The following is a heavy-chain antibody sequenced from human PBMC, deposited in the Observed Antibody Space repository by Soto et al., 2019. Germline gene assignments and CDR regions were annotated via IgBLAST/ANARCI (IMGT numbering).Heavy chain of an antibody. D-gene: IGHD6-25*01. J-gene: IGHJ6*02. CDR1: EFTFRSYW. CDR3: ARDPSWAAGIYYYGMDV. V-gene: IGHV3-74*01. Sequence: VGSLRLSGTASEFTFRSYWMNWVRQAPGKGLVWVSRINSDGSSTSYADSVKGRFTISRDNAKNTLYLQMNSLRAEDTAVYYCARDPSWAAGIYYYGMDVWGQGTTVTVSS. CDR2: INSDGSST.